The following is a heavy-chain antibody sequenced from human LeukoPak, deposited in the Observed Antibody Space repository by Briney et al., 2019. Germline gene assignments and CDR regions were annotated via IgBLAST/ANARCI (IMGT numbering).Heavy chain of an antibody. D-gene: IGHD5-18*01. CDR1: GFTFSSYG. V-gene: IGHV3-30*02. CDR2: IRYDGSNK. CDR3: AKRGRGYSYALDY. J-gene: IGHJ4*02. Sequence: GGSLRLSCAASGFTFSSYGMHWVRQAPSKGLEWVAFIRYDGSNKYYADSVKGRFTISRDNSKNTLYLQMNSLRAEDTAVYYCAKRGRGYSYALDYWGQGTLVTVSS.